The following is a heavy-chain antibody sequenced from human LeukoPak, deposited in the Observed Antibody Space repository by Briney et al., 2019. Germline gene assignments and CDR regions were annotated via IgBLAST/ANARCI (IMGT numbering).Heavy chain of an antibody. CDR3: AREGGSYYGYGMDV. Sequence: SVKVSCKASGGTFSSFAISWVRQAPGQGLEWMGRIIPILGLANYAQRFQGRVTISADKSTGTAYMELSSLTSEDTAVYYCAREGGSYYGYGMDVWGQGITVIVSS. D-gene: IGHD3-16*01. CDR2: IIPILGLA. J-gene: IGHJ6*02. V-gene: IGHV1-69*04. CDR1: GGTFSSFA.